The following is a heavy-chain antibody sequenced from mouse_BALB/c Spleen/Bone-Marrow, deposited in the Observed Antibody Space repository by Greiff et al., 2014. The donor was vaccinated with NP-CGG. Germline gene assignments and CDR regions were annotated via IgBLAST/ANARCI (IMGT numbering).Heavy chain of an antibody. J-gene: IGHJ3*01. CDR1: GFNIKDTY. CDR2: IDPAYGNT. CDR3: AHDAPFAY. D-gene: IGHD2-3*01. Sequence: VQLQQSGAELVKPGASVKLSCTTSGFNIKDTYIHWVKQRPEQGLEWIGRIDPAYGNTKYDPEFQGKATITADTSSNTAYLHLSSLTSEDSAVYSCAHDAPFAYWGQGTLVTVSA. V-gene: IGHV14-3*02.